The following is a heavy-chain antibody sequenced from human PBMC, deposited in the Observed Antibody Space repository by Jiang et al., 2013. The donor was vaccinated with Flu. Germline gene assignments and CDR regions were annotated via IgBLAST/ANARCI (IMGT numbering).Heavy chain of an antibody. Sequence: LLKPSETLSLTCTVSGGSITSSSYYWGWIRQPPGKGLEWIGNIYYSGSTYYNPSLKSRVTISVDTSKNQFSLKLSSVTAADTAVYYCARSVRYCSGGSCYWFDPWGQGTLVTVSS. CDR3: ARSVRYCSGGSCYWFDP. D-gene: IGHD2-15*01. CDR2: IYYSGST. CDR1: GGSITSSSYY. V-gene: IGHV4-39*01. J-gene: IGHJ5*02.